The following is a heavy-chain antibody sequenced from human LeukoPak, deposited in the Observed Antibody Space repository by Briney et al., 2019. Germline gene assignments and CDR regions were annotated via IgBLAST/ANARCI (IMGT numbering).Heavy chain of an antibody. V-gene: IGHV4-30-4*01. CDR3: ARDLGDYGDYYYYGMDV. J-gene: IGHJ6*02. CDR1: GGSISSGDYY. D-gene: IGHD4-17*01. Sequence: PSETLSLTCTVSGGSISSGDYYWSWIRQPPGKGLEWIGYIYYSGSTYYNPSLKSRVTISVDTSKSQFSLKLSSVTAADTAVYYCARDLGDYGDYYYYGMDVWGQGTTVTVSS. CDR2: IYYSGST.